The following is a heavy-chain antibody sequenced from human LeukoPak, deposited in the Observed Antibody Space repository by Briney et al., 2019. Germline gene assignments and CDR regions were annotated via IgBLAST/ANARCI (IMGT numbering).Heavy chain of an antibody. J-gene: IGHJ6*02. V-gene: IGHV3-7*01. CDR1: GFTFSSYW. CDR2: IKQDGSEK. CDR3: AREPYSSSRYSPNYYYYGMDV. D-gene: IGHD6-13*01. Sequence: PGGSLRLSCAASGFTFSSYWMSWVRQAPGKGLEWVANIKQDGSEKYYVDSVKGRFTISRDNAKNSLYLQMNSLRAEDTAVYYCAREPYSSSRYSPNYYYYGMDVWGQGTTVTVSS.